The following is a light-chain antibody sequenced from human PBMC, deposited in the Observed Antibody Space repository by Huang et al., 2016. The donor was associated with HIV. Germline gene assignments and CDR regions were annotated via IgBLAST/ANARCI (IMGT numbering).Light chain of an antibody. CDR2: AAS. V-gene: IGKV3-15*01. Sequence: ETVMTQSPVTLSVSPGDRASLSCRSSQIVSSHLALYQQKPGQAPRLLICAASTRATGVPARFSGSGAGTEFTLTISTLQSEDSAVYYCQQYNDFRSTFGPGTRVEIK. J-gene: IGKJ3*01. CDR3: QQYNDFRST. CDR1: QIVSSH.